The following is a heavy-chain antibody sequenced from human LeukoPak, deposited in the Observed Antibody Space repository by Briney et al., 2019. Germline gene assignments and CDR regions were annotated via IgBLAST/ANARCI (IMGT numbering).Heavy chain of an antibody. J-gene: IGHJ4*02. CDR1: GLTFSSYA. D-gene: IGHD6-13*01. Sequence: GGSLRLSCAASGLTFSSYAMHWVRQAPGKGLEWVAVISYDGSNKYYADSVKGRFTISRDNSKNTLYLQMNSLRAEDTAVYYCARDKYSSSWYHPGALDYWGQGTLVTVSS. V-gene: IGHV3-30-3*01. CDR3: ARDKYSSSWYHPGALDY. CDR2: ISYDGSNK.